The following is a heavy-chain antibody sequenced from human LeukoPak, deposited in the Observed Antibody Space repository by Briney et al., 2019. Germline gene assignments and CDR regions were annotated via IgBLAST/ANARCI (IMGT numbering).Heavy chain of an antibody. CDR3: ARDPRPVWFGESNHFDY. J-gene: IGHJ4*02. D-gene: IGHD3-10*01. V-gene: IGHV1-69*04. CDR2: IIPILGVS. Sequence: ASVKVSCKASGDSFSSNGFNWVRQAPGQGLEWMGRIIPILGVSDYAQKFQGRITITADRTTSTAYMELSSLRSEDTAVYYCARDPRPVWFGESNHFDYWGQGTLVTVSS. CDR1: GDSFSSNG.